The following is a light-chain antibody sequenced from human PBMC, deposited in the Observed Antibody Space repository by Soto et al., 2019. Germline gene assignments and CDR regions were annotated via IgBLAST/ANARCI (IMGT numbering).Light chain of an antibody. J-gene: IGLJ2*01. CDR1: SSDVGGYNY. CDR3: SSYTXSSTPV. Sequence: QSALTQPASVSGSPGQSITISCTGTSSDVGGYNYVSWYQQHPGKAPKLMIYDVSNRPSGVSNRFSGSKSGNTASLTISGLQAXXEXXYYCSSYTXSSTPVFGGGTKLTVL. V-gene: IGLV2-14*01. CDR2: DVS.